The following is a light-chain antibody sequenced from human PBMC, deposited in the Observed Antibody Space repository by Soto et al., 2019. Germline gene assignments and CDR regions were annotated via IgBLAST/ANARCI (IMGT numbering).Light chain of an antibody. CDR1: QSVSTY. CDR3: QQRTNSLIT. J-gene: IGKJ5*01. V-gene: IGKV3-11*01. Sequence: EIVLTQSPATLSLSPGERASLSCRASQSVSTYLTWYQQKPGQAPRLLIYDASNRATGIPARFSGSGSGTDCPLPIRSLEAEDFAVFYCQQRTNSLITFGQGTRLEIE. CDR2: DAS.